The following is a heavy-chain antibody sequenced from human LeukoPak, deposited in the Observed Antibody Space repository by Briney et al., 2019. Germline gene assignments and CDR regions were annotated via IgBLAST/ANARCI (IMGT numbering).Heavy chain of an antibody. CDR2: INSDGSST. CDR3: AGTTGYSHYYYYYGMDV. D-gene: IGHD3-9*01. V-gene: IGHV3-74*01. J-gene: IGHJ6*02. Sequence: GGSLGLSCAASGFTFSSHWMTWVRQAPGKGLVWVSRINSDGSSTSYADSVKGRFTISRDNAKNTLYLQMNSLRAEDTAVYYCAGTTGYSHYYYYYGMDVWGQGTTVTVSS. CDR1: GFTFSSHW.